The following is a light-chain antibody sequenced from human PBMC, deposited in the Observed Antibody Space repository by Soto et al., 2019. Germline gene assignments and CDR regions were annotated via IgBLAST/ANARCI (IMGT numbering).Light chain of an antibody. Sequence: QSVVTQTPSASGTPGQTVTLSCSGSSSNLGGNTVNWYQQVPGTAPKLLIYSNDQRPSGVPDRFSGSKSGTSASLAIGGLQSEDEADYFCASWDDSLNGPVFGGGTKLTVL. CDR3: ASWDDSLNGPV. J-gene: IGLJ3*02. CDR1: SSNLGGNT. V-gene: IGLV1-44*01. CDR2: SND.